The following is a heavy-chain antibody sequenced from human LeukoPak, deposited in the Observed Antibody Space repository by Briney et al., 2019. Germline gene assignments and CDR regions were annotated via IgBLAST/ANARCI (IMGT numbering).Heavy chain of an antibody. CDR2: IWYDGSNK. D-gene: IGHD3-22*01. CDR1: GFSFSNYG. Sequence: GGSLRLSXAASGFSFSNYGMHWVRQAPGKGLEWVAVIWYDGSNKYYADSVKGRFTISRDNSKNTLYLQMNSLRAEDTAVYYCAKDRGGYYYYFDYWGQGTLVTVSS. J-gene: IGHJ4*02. V-gene: IGHV3-33*06. CDR3: AKDRGGYYYYFDY.